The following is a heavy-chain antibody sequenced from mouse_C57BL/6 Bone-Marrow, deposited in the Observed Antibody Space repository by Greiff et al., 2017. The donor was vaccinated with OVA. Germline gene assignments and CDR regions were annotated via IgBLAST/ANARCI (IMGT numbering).Heavy chain of an antibody. Sequence: VQLKQSGAELVRPGASVKLSCTASGFNIKDDYMHWVKQRPEQGLEWIGWIDPENGDTEYASKFQGKATITADTSSNTAYLQLSSLTSEDTAVYYCTTPLWYFDVWGTGTTVTVSS. V-gene: IGHV14-4*01. CDR2: IDPENGDT. CDR3: TTPLWYFDV. CDR1: GFNIKDDY. J-gene: IGHJ1*03.